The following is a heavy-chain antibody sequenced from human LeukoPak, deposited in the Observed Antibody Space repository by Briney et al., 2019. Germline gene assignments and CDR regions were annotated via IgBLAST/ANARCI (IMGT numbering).Heavy chain of an antibody. Sequence: PGGSLRLSCAASGFIFSNYGVNWVRQAPGKGLEWVSYISGSDGSTYYADSVKGRFTISRDNSKNTLYLQMNSLRAEDTAVYYCAKDATVVTPDGWWGYFDYWGQGTLVTVSS. CDR2: ISGSDGST. J-gene: IGHJ4*02. CDR3: AKDATVVTPDGWWGYFDY. D-gene: IGHD4-23*01. V-gene: IGHV3-23*01. CDR1: GFIFSNYG.